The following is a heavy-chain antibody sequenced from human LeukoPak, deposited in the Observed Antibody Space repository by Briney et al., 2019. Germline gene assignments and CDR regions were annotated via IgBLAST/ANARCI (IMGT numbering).Heavy chain of an antibody. Sequence: ASLKVSCTASGHTFINYGIGWVRQPPGQGLEWMGWTSDYMGNRNTDYAQKFPGRVSMTTDSSTSTAYMELRSLTSDDTAVYYCARARHVGSSTDAFDIWGQGTMVTVSS. D-gene: IGHD1-26*01. J-gene: IGHJ3*02. V-gene: IGHV1-18*01. CDR3: ARARHVGSSTDAFDI. CDR1: GHTFINYG. CDR2: TSDYMGNR.